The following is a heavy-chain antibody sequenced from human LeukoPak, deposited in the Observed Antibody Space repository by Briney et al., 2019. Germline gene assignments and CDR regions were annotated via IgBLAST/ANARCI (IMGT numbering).Heavy chain of an antibody. J-gene: IGHJ5*02. Sequence: SETLSLTCAVYGGSFSGYYWSWLRQPPGKGLEWIGEINHSGSTNYNPSLKSRVTISVDTSKNQFSLKLSSVTAADTAVYYCATVKTYYYGSGTGWFDPWGQGTLVTVSS. D-gene: IGHD3-10*01. CDR3: ATVKTYYYGSGTGWFDP. V-gene: IGHV4-34*01. CDR1: GGSFSGYY. CDR2: INHSGST.